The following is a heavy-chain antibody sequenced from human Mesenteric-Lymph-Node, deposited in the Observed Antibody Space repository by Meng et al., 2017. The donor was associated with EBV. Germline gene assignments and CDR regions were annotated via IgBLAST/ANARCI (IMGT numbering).Heavy chain of an antibody. J-gene: IGHJ4*02. Sequence: LPRQESGPGLLKPSDTLLLPFSVSGAAIRSTNYYWGWIRQSPGKGLEWIGSMSYSSGTTSYNASLKSRVTISIDSSKNQFSLRLQSVTAADTAVYFCATSYGYTSTYWGPGTLVTVSS. CDR2: MSYSSGTT. D-gene: IGHD5-18*01. V-gene: IGHV4-39*07. CDR1: GAAIRSTNYY. CDR3: ATSYGYTSTY.